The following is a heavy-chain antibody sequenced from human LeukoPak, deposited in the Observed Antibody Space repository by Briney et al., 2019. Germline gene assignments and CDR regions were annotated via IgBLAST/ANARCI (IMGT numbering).Heavy chain of an antibody. V-gene: IGHV1-69*05. CDR1: GGTFSSYA. CDR2: IIPIFGTA. CDR3: ARDSLLRGYSYGSFDY. D-gene: IGHD5-18*01. Sequence: SVKVSCKASGGTFSSYAISWVRQAPGQGLEWMGGIIPIFGTANYAQKFQGRVTITTDESTSTAYMELSSLRSEDTAVYYCARDSLLRGYSYGSFDYWGQGTLVTVPS. J-gene: IGHJ4*02.